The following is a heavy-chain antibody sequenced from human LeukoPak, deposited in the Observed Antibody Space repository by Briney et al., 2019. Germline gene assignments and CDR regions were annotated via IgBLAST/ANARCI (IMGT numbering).Heavy chain of an antibody. CDR3: AGQYYYDSSGYPY. D-gene: IGHD3-22*01. Sequence: SETLSLTCTVSVGSISSYYWSWIRQPPGKGLEWIGYIYYSGSTNYNPSLKSRVTISVDTSKNQFSLKLSSVTAADTAVYYCAGQYYYDSSGYPYWGQGTLVTVSS. CDR1: VGSISSYY. J-gene: IGHJ4*02. CDR2: IYYSGST. V-gene: IGHV4-59*01.